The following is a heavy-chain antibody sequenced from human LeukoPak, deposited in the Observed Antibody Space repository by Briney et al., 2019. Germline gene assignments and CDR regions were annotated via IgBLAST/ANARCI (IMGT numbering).Heavy chain of an antibody. J-gene: IGHJ4*02. CDR2: INPNSGGT. Sequence: GASVKVSCKASGCTFTGYYMHWVRQAPGQGLEWMGWINPNSGGTNYAQKFQGRVTMTRDTSISTAYMELSRLRSDDTAVYYCARDRPGIAARALTNWGQGTLVTVSS. V-gene: IGHV1-2*02. D-gene: IGHD6-6*01. CDR3: ARDRPGIAARALTN. CDR1: GCTFTGYY.